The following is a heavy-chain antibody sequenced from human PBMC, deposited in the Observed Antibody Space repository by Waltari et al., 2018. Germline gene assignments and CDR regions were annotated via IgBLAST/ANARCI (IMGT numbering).Heavy chain of an antibody. D-gene: IGHD2-2*01. Sequence: VRLVQSAAEVNKPGASVKLTCTASGYQLSIYGISWVRQAPGQGLEWMGWIGAYNGNTDYAQKFRGRVTLTTDRSTNTAYMELRSLRSDDTAFYYCASSSFCSSTTCYLGYWGQGTLVTVSS. CDR2: IGAYNGNT. CDR1: GYQLSIYG. CDR3: ASSSFCSSTTCYLGY. V-gene: IGHV1-18*01. J-gene: IGHJ4*02.